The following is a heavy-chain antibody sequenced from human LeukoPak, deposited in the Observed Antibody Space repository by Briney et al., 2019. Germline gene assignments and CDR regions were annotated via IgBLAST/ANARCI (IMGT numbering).Heavy chain of an antibody. V-gene: IGHV4-38-2*01. J-gene: IGHJ3*02. CDR3: ARPVGYCSSASCYIRWNVFDI. D-gene: IGHD2-2*02. Sequence: SETLSLTCAVSGYSISTGYYWVWIRQPPGKGLEWIGSIYHSGITYYNPSLKSRVTISGDTSKNQISLKLTSVTAADTAVYYCARPVGYCSSASCYIRWNVFDIWGQGTMVTVSS. CDR1: GYSISTGYY. CDR2: IYHSGIT.